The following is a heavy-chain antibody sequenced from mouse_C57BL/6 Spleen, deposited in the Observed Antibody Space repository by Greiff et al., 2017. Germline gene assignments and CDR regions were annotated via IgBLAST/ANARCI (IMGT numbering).Heavy chain of an antibody. CDR1: GYTFTSYW. CDR2: INPSNGGT. CDR3: AKGGVRTGTRGNFDY. D-gene: IGHD4-1*01. Sequence: QVQLQQPGTELVKPGASVKLSCKASGYTFTSYWMHWVKQRPGQGLEWIGNINPSNGGTNYNEKFKSKATLTVDKSSSTAYMQLSSLTSEDSAVXDCAKGGVRTGTRGNFDYWGQGTTLTVSS. J-gene: IGHJ2*01. V-gene: IGHV1-53*01.